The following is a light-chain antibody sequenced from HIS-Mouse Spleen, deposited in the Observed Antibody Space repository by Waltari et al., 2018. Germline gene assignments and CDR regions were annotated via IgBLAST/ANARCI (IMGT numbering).Light chain of an antibody. J-gene: IGLJ1*01. Sequence: QSALTQPPSASGSPGQSVTISCTGTSSDVGGYNYVSWYQQHPGKAPKLMIYEVSNRPSGVPDRFSGSKSGNTASLTVSGLQAEDEADYYCSSYAGSNNPYVFGTGTKVTVL. CDR1: SSDVGGYNY. CDR3: SSYAGSNNPYV. CDR2: EVS. V-gene: IGLV2-8*01.